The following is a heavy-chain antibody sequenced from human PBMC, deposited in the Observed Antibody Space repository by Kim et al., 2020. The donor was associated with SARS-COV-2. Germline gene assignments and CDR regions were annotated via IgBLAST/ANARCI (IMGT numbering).Heavy chain of an antibody. D-gene: IGHD5-12*01. V-gene: IGHV4-4*02. CDR1: GGSISSSNW. CDR3: ARDGAGDGYNSRTPYYYYGMDV. CDR2: IYHSGST. Sequence: SETLSLTCAVSGGSISSSNWWSWVRQPPGKGLEWIGEIYHSGSTNYNPSLKSRVTISVDKSKNQFSLKLSSVTAADTAVYYCARDGAGDGYNSRTPYYYYGMDVWGQGTTVTVSS. J-gene: IGHJ6*02.